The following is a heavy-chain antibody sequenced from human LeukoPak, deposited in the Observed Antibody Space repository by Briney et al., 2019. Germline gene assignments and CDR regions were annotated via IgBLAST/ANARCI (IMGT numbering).Heavy chain of an antibody. CDR2: ISSSSSYT. J-gene: IGHJ4*02. D-gene: IGHD5-24*01. Sequence: GGSLRLSCAVSGFTFSDYYMSWIRQAPGKGLEWVSYISSSSSYTKYADSVKGRFTISRGNAKNSLYLQMNSLRAEGTGVYYCARGGGRDGYPFDYWGQGTLVTVSS. CDR3: ARGGGRDGYPFDY. CDR1: GFTFSDYY. V-gene: IGHV3-11*05.